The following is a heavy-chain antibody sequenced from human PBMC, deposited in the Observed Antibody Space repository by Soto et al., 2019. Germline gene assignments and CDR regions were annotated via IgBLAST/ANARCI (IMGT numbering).Heavy chain of an antibody. Sequence: PSETLSLTCAVYGGSFSGYYWSWIRQPPGKGLEWIGEINHSGSTNYNPSLKSRVTISVDTSKNQFSLKLSSVTAADTAVYYFARLLRYFDGSGAFQWFDPWGQGTLVTVSS. V-gene: IGHV4-34*01. CDR1: GGSFSGYY. D-gene: IGHD3-9*01. J-gene: IGHJ5*02. CDR3: ARLLRYFDGSGAFQWFDP. CDR2: INHSGST.